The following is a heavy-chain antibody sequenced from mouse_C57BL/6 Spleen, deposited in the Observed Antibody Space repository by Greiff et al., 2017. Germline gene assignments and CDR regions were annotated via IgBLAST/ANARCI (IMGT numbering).Heavy chain of an antibody. CDR2: ISGGGGNT. J-gene: IGHJ2*01. D-gene: IGHD1-1*01. CDR1: GFTFSSYT. Sequence: EVHLVESGGGLVKPGGSLKLSCAASGFTFSSYTMSWVRQTPEKRLEWVATISGGGGNTYYPDSVKGRFTISRDNAKNTLYLQMSSLRSEDTALYYCARITTVVAPYFDYWGQGTTLTVSS. CDR3: ARITTVVAPYFDY. V-gene: IGHV5-9*01.